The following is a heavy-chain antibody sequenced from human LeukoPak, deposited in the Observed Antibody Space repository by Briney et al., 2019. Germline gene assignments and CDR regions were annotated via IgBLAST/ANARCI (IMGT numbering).Heavy chain of an antibody. J-gene: IGHJ4*02. V-gene: IGHV4-39*01. CDR1: GGSISSSSYY. CDR2: VYSSGST. CDR3: ATLDY. Sequence: PSETLSLTCTVSGGSISSSSYYWGWIRQPPGKGLEWIGSVYSSGSTYFNPSLKSRVTISVDTSKNQFSLKLSSVTAADTAVYCCATLDYWGQGALVTVSS.